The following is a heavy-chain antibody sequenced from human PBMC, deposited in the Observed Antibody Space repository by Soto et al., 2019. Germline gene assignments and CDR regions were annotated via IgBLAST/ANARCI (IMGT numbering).Heavy chain of an antibody. CDR3: ARGPRSLVLRYFDWLSKYYFDY. V-gene: IGHV4-34*01. CDR2: INHSGST. D-gene: IGHD3-9*01. J-gene: IGHJ4*02. CDR1: GGSFSGYY. Sequence: PSETLSLTCAVYGGSFSGYYLSWIRQPPGKGLEWIGEINHSGSTNYNPSLKSRVTISVDTSKNQFSLKLSSVTAADTAVYYCARGPRSLVLRYFDWLSKYYFDYWGQGTLVTVSS.